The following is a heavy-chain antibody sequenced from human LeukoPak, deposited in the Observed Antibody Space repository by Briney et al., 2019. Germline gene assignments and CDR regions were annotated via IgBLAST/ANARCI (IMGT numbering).Heavy chain of an antibody. D-gene: IGHD2-2*02. J-gene: IGHJ3*02. CDR2: INPNSGGT. CDR1: GGTFSSYA. V-gene: IGHV1-2*02. CDR3: ARDLVVCSSTSCYNSKEAFDI. Sequence: GSSVKVSCKASGGTFSSYAISWVRQAPGQGLEWIGWINPNSGGTNHAQKFQGRVTMTRDTSISTAYMELRRLRSDDTAVYYCARDLVVCSSTSCYNSKEAFDIWGQGTVVTVSS.